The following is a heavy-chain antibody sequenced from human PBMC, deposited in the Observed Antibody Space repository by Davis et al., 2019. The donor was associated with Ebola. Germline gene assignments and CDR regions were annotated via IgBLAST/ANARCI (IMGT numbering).Heavy chain of an antibody. CDR1: GGSITSYY. CDR2: IYNSGST. J-gene: IGHJ4*02. V-gene: IGHV4-4*07. CDR3: ARARFREFTFDY. D-gene: IGHD3-10*01. Sequence: PSETLSLTCSVSGGSITSYYWTWIRQPAGKGLEWIGHIYNSGSTYYNPSLKSRVTISVDTSKNQFSLKLSSVTAADTAVYYCARARFREFTFDYWGQGTLVTVSS.